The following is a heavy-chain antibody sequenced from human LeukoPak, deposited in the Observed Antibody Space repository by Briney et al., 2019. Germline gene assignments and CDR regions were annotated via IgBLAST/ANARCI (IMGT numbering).Heavy chain of an antibody. V-gene: IGHV4-4*02. CDR3: ARDSGSGYDYWYGY. CDR2: IYHSGST. Sequence: SETLSLTCAVSGGSISSSNWWSWVRQPPGKGLEWIGEIYHSGSTNYNPSLKSRVTISVDKSKNQFSLKLSSVTAADTAVYYCARDSGSGYDYWYGYWGQGTPVTVSS. J-gene: IGHJ4*02. D-gene: IGHD5-12*01. CDR1: GGSISSSNW.